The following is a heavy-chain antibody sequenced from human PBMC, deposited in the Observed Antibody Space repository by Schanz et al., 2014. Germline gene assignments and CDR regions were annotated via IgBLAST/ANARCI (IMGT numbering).Heavy chain of an antibody. Sequence: QVQLVQSGAEVKKPGASVKVSCKASGYSFTPFPIHWVRQAPGQGLEWMGWINVGNGNMKYSQKFQGRVTITRDTSASTAYMELTSLRSEDTAVYFCARDLTVDTGSLVHYYYYGVDVWGQGTTVTVSS. J-gene: IGHJ6*02. CDR3: ARDLTVDTGSLVHYYYYGVDV. CDR1: GYSFTPFP. V-gene: IGHV1-3*01. D-gene: IGHD5-12*01. CDR2: INVGNGNM.